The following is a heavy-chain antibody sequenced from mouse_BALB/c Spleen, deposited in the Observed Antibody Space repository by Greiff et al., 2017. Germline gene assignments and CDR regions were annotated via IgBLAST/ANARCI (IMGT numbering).Heavy chain of an antibody. Sequence: VQLVESGPGLVAPSQSLSITCTVSGFSLTSYGVHWVRQPPGKGLEWLGVIWAGGSTNYNSALMSRLSISKDNSKSQVFLKMNSLQTDDTAMYYCATYGNWYFDVWGAGTTVTVSS. J-gene: IGHJ1*01. V-gene: IGHV2-9*02. CDR1: GFSLTSYG. CDR3: ATYGNWYFDV. D-gene: IGHD2-1*01. CDR2: IWAGGST.